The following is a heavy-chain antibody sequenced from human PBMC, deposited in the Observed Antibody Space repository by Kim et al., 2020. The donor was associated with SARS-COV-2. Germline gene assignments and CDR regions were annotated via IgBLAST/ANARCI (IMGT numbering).Heavy chain of an antibody. CDR2: SRDKTNRYTT. D-gene: IGHD3-10*01. CDR1: GFTFSDYY. CDR3: TRGGSGSSKEYFQF. J-gene: IGHJ1*01. V-gene: IGHV3-72*01. Sequence: GGSLRLSCAASGFTFSDYYMDWVRQAPGKGLEWVGLSRDKTNRYTTEYAASVRGRFIISRDDSRNSLYLQMNSLKTEDTAVYYCTRGGSGSSKEYFQFWGQGTLAIVSS.